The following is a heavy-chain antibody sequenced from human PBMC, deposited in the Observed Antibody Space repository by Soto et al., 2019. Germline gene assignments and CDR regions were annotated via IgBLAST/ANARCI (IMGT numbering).Heavy chain of an antibody. D-gene: IGHD3-3*01. J-gene: IGHJ4*02. Sequence: ASGKVSCKASGYTFTSYGISWVRQAPGQGLEWMGWISAYNGNTNYAQKLQGRVTMTTDTSTSTAYMELRSLRSDDTAVYYCARDSPYYDFWSGYLEGFDYWGQGTLVTVS. CDR3: ARDSPYYDFWSGYLEGFDY. V-gene: IGHV1-18*01. CDR2: ISAYNGNT. CDR1: GYTFTSYG.